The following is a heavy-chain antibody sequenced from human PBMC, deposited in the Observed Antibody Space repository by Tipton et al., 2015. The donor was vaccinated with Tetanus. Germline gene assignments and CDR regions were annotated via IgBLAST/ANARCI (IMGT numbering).Heavy chain of an antibody. Sequence: TLSLTCTVSGGSINPYYWSWIRQPPGKGLEWIGNVYSSGSTYYNPSLKGRVTISVDTSTTQFSLRLSSVTAADTAVYYCARDGSGFGGSYDYWGQGALVTVSS. J-gene: IGHJ4*02. CDR1: GGSINPYY. CDR2: VYSSGST. D-gene: IGHD1-26*01. CDR3: ARDGSGFGGSYDY. V-gene: IGHV4-59*12.